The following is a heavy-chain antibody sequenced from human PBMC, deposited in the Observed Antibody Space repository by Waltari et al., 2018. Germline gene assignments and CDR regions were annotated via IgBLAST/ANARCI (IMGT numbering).Heavy chain of an antibody. CDR1: AFRVSYYW. Sequence: EEQLLESGGGLVQPGVSLRLSCAASAFRVSYYWMNWFRHAPGRGLVWVARISNDESSLTYADSVKGRFNISRDNAKNTLDLQMKRLRAEDTAVYYCVRLAQRTYRSPVPGRHYYYGMDVWGQGTTVTVSS. D-gene: IGHD3-10*01. J-gene: IGHJ6*02. CDR2: ISNDESSL. V-gene: IGHV3-74*03. CDR3: VRLAQRTYRSPVPGRHYYYGMDV.